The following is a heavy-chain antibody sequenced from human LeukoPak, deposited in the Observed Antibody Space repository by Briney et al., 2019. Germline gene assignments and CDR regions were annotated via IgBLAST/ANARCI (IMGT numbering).Heavy chain of an antibody. CDR1: GGSISSYY. CDR3: ASSDYGDYYFDY. J-gene: IGHJ4*02. CDR2: IYYGGST. D-gene: IGHD4-17*01. Sequence: SETLSLTCTVSGGSISSYYWSWIRQPPGKGLEWIGYIYYGGSTNYNPSLKSRVTISVDTSKNQFSLKLSSVTAADTAVYYCASSDYGDYYFDYWGQGTLVTVSS. V-gene: IGHV4-59*01.